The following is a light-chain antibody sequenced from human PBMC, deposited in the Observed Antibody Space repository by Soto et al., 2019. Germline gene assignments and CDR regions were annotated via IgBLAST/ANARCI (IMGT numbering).Light chain of an antibody. J-gene: IGKJ5*01. CDR3: QQYNNWPSIT. CDR2: GAS. V-gene: IGKV3-15*01. Sequence: ELVLTQSPATLSLSPGERATLSCRASQSVSSNLAWFQQKPGQAPRILIYGASTRATGIPARFSGSGSGTEFTLTISSLQSEDFAVYYCQQYNNWPSITFGQGTRLEIK. CDR1: QSVSSN.